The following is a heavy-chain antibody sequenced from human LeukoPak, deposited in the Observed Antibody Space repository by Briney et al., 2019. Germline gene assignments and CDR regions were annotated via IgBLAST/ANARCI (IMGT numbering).Heavy chain of an antibody. D-gene: IGHD3-3*01. CDR1: GGSISSYY. Sequence: PSETLSLTCTVSGGSISSYYWSWIRQPPGKGLEWIGYIYTSGSTNYNPPLKSRVTISVDTSKNQFSLKLSSVTAADTAVYYCARGITIFGVVYYYYMDVWGKGTTVTVSS. CDR2: IYTSGST. V-gene: IGHV4-4*09. CDR3: ARGITIFGVVYYYYMDV. J-gene: IGHJ6*03.